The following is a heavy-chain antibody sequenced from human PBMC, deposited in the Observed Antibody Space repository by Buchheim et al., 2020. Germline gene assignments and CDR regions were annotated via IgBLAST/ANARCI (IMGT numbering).Heavy chain of an antibody. V-gene: IGHV3-48*03. D-gene: IGHD1-26*01. CDR3: ARAAGAGSFTECFQH. CDR1: EFTFSSYE. J-gene: IGHJ1*01. CDR2: ISTSGDTK. Sequence: EVQLVESGGGLVQPGGSLRLSCAASEFTFSSYEMNWVRQGPGKGLEWVSYISTSGDTKFYANSVKGRFTISRDNAKKSLYLQMNSLRVEDTAIYYCARAAGAGSFTECFQHWGQGTL.